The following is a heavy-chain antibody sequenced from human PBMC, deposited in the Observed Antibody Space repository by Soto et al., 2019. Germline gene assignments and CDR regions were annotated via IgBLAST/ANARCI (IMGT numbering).Heavy chain of an antibody. CDR2: INPSGGST. CDR3: GRNYYDSSGYHWFDP. V-gene: IGHV1-46*01. D-gene: IGHD3-22*01. J-gene: IGHJ5*02. CDR1: GYTFTSYY. Sequence: ASVKVSCKASGYTFTSYYMHWVRQAPGRGLEWMGIINPSGGSTSYAQKFQGRVTMTRDTSTSTVYMELSSLRSEDTAVYYCGRNYYDSSGYHWFDPWGQGTLVTVSS.